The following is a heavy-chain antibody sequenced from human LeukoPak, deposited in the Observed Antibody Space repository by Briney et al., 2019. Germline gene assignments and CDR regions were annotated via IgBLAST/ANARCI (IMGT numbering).Heavy chain of an antibody. D-gene: IGHD2-15*01. J-gene: IGHJ4*02. CDR2: ISSSSSFI. Sequence: PGGSLRLSCAASGFTFSIYSMNWVRQAPGKGLEWVSSISSSSSFIYYADSVQGRFTISRDNAKNSLYLQLNSLRVEDTAVYYCARDLRGIGYCSGGNCYLKEFDYWGLGTLVTVSS. CDR3: ARDLRGIGYCSGGNCYLKEFDY. V-gene: IGHV3-21*01. CDR1: GFTFSIYS.